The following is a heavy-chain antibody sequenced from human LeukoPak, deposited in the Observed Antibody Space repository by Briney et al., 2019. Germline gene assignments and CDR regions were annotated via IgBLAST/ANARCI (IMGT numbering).Heavy chain of an antibody. J-gene: IGHJ4*02. V-gene: IGHV3-53*01. CDR3: ARDGGRDSTYWYYY. CDR1: GFTVSTNY. D-gene: IGHD6-13*01. Sequence: GGSLRLSCAASGFTVSTNYMSWVRQAPGKGLEWVSLIYSGGTTYYADSVKGRFTISRDNAKNTLYLQMNSLRAEDTAVYYCARDGGRDSTYWYYYWGQGTLVTVSS. CDR2: IYSGGTT.